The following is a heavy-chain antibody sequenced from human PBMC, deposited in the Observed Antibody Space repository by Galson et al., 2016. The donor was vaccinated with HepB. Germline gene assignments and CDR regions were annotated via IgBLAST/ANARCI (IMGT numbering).Heavy chain of an antibody. CDR3: ARNLLFDWLSRADFDY. CDR1: GFTFSTYA. J-gene: IGHJ4*02. CDR2: ISTSGRNI. D-gene: IGHD3-9*01. Sequence: SLRLSCAASGFTFSTYAMTWVRQAPGKGLEWVSYISTSGRNIYYAESVKGRFTISRDNAKNSLYLQMNSLRAEDTAVYYCARNLLFDWLSRADFDYWGQGTLVTVSS. V-gene: IGHV3-48*03.